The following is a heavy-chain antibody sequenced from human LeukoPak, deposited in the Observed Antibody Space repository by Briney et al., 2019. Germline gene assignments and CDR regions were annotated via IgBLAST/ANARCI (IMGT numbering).Heavy chain of an antibody. J-gene: IGHJ4*02. V-gene: IGHV3-33*01. CDR2: IWYDGSNK. D-gene: IGHD2-2*01. CDR3: ARDGGYCSSTSCDTSRRGYTKTFASFDY. CDR1: GFTFSNYG. Sequence: PGGSLRLSCAASGFTFSNYGMHWVRQAPGKGLEWVAVIWYDGSNKFYADSVKGRFTISRDNSKNTLYLQMNSLRAEDTAVYYCARDGGYCSSTSCDTSRRGYTKTFASFDYWGQGTLVTVSS.